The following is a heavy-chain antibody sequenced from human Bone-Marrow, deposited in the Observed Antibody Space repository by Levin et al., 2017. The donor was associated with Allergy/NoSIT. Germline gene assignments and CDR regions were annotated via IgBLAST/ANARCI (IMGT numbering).Heavy chain of an antibody. Sequence: GESLKISCKVSGYTFSTSWTAWVRQMPGKGLEWMGIIYPTGSITRYNPSFEGLVIISADKSLNTAYLRWSSLKASDTATYYCATLTAYSGFFDPWGQGTLVTVSS. CDR3: ATLTAYSGFFDP. J-gene: IGHJ5*02. CDR2: IYPTGSIT. D-gene: IGHD2-21*02. V-gene: IGHV5-51*01. CDR1: GYTFSTSW.